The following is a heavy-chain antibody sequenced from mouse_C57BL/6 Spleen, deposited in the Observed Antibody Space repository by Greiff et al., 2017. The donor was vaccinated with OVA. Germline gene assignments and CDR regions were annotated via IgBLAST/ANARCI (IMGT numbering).Heavy chain of an antibody. CDR1: GFSLTSYG. J-gene: IGHJ1*03. Sequence: QVQLKESGPGLVQPSQSLSITCTVSGFSLTSYGVHWVRQSPGKGLEWLGVIWRGGSTDSTAAFMSRLSITKDNSKSQVCSKMNRLRADDTAIYNCAKRANGDWDCDVWGTGTTVTVAS. CDR2: IWRGGST. CDR3: AKRANGDWDCDV. V-gene: IGHV2-5*01.